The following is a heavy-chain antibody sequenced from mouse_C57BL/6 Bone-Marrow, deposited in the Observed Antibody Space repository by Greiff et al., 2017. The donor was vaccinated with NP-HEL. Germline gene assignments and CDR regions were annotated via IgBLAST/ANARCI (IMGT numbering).Heavy chain of an antibody. CDR2: IYPGGGDT. J-gene: IGHJ1*03. CDR1: GYAFSSYW. V-gene: IGHV1-80*01. D-gene: IGHD1-1*01. Sequence: VQLQQSGAELVKPGASVKISCKASGYAFSSYWMNWVEQRPGKGLEWIGQIYPGGGDTNYNGKFKGKGTLTADKPASTAYMQLSSLTSEDSAVYFGARGITTVVGSDVWGTGTTVTVSS. CDR3: ARGITTVVGSDV.